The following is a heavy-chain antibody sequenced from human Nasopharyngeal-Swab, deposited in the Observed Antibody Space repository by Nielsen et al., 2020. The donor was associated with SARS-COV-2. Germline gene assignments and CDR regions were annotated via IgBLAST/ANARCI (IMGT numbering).Heavy chain of an antibody. Sequence: SETLSLTCTVSGGSISSSSYYWGWIRQPPGKGLEWIGSIYYSGSTYYNPSLKSRVTISVDTSKNQFSLKLSSMTAADTAVYYCAGHRRGGIVATPWYFDLWGRGTLVTVSS. D-gene: IGHD5-12*01. V-gene: IGHV4-39*01. CDR1: GGSISSSSYY. J-gene: IGHJ2*01. CDR3: AGHRRGGIVATPWYFDL. CDR2: IYYSGST.